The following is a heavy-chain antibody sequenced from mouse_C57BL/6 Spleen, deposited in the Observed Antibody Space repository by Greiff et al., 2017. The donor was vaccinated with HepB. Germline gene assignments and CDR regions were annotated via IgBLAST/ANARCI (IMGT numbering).Heavy chain of an antibody. CDR1: GYTFTDYN. D-gene: IGHD4-1*01. CDR2: INPNNGGT. J-gene: IGHJ3*01. CDR3: ARRGANWGFAY. V-gene: IGHV1-18*01. Sequence: EVQLQQSGPELVKPGASVKIPCKASGYTFTDYNMDWVKQSHGKSLEWIGDINPNNGGTIYNQKFKGKATLTVDKSSSTAYMELRSLTSEDTAVYYCARRGANWGFAYWGQGTLVTVSA.